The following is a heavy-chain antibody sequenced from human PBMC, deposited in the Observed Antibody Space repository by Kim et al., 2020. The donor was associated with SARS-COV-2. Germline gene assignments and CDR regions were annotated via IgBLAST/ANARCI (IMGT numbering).Heavy chain of an antibody. V-gene: IGHV3-15*01. Sequence: VKGRFTISRDDSKNTLYLQMNSLKTEDTAVYYCTTDLLKYNWNYGGWFDPWGQGTLVTVSS. J-gene: IGHJ5*02. D-gene: IGHD1-7*01. CDR3: TTDLLKYNWNYGGWFDP.